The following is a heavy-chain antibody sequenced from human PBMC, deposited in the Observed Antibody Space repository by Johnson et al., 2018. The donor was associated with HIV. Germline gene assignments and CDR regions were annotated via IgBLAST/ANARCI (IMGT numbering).Heavy chain of an antibody. CDR2: IGTAGDT. CDR3: AKDVDSSRWWRAFEM. J-gene: IGHJ3*02. CDR1: GFTFSSYD. V-gene: IGHV3-13*01. D-gene: IGHD6-13*01. Sequence: MLLVESGGGLVQPGGSLRLSCAASGFTFSSYDMHWVRQATGKGLEWVSAIGTAGDTYYPGSVKGRFTISRENAKNSLYLQMNSLRAGDTAVYYCAKDVDSSRWWRAFEMWGQGTMVSVSS.